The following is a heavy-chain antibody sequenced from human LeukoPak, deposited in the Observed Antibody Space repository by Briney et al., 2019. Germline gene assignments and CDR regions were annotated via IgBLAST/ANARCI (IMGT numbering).Heavy chain of an antibody. Sequence: GGSLRLSCAASGFTFTGSAMHWVRQASGKGLECVSRIRSKANSNATAYAASGKGRFTISSDDSKNTVYLQMNSLKTEDTAVYYCTRPGLGYCSSTSCPGWVDVWGKGTTVSVSS. J-gene: IGHJ6*04. CDR1: GFTFTGSA. CDR3: TRPGLGYCSSTSCPGWVDV. D-gene: IGHD2-2*01. CDR2: IRSKANSNAT. V-gene: IGHV3-73*01.